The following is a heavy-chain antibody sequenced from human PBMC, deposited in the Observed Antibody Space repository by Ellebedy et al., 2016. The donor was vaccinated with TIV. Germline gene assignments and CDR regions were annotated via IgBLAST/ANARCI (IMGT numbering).Heavy chain of an antibody. CDR2: ISSSSSYI. CDR3: AKGVDYRTSFFHS. D-gene: IGHD3-16*01. V-gene: IGHV3-21*01. Sequence: GESLKISXAASGFSFNTYTMNWVRLAPGRGLEWVSSISSSSSYIYYADSVRGRFTISRDNPRNSLSLQMNSLRAEDTAVYYCAKGVDYRTSFFHSWGQGTLVTVSS. J-gene: IGHJ4*02. CDR1: GFSFNTYT.